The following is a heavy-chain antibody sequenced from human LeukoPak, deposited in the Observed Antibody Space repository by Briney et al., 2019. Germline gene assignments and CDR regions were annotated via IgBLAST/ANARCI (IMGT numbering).Heavy chain of an antibody. J-gene: IGHJ4*02. CDR3: ARWDYYASGSYFIDF. CDR1: GGSISSSSYY. D-gene: IGHD3-10*01. CDR2: IYYSGST. V-gene: IGHV4-39*01. Sequence: PSETLSLTCTVSGGSISSSSYYWGWIRQPPGKGLEWIANIYYSGSTYYNPSLKSRVTISVDTSKNQFSLRLSSVTAADTAVYYCARWDYYASGSYFIDFWGQGTLVTVSS.